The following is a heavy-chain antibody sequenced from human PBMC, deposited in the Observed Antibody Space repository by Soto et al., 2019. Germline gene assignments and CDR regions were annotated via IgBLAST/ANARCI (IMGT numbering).Heavy chain of an antibody. V-gene: IGHV4-34*01. CDR3: ARGLYYYDSSGSPWYYYGMDV. Sequence: SETLSLTCAVYGGSFSGYYWSWIRQPPGKGLEWIGEINHSGSTNYNPSLKSRVTISVDTSKIQFSLKLSSVTAADTAVYYCARGLYYYDSSGSPWYYYGMDVWGQGTTVTVSS. CDR2: INHSGST. CDR1: GGSFSGYY. J-gene: IGHJ6*02. D-gene: IGHD3-22*01.